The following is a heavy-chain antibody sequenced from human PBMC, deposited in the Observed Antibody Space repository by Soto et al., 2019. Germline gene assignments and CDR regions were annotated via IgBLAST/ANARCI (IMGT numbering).Heavy chain of an antibody. CDR1: GASISGFY. J-gene: IGHJ5*02. V-gene: IGHV4-4*07. CDR3: VRDGTKTLRDWFDP. Sequence: SETLSLTCTVSGASISGFYWGWIRKSAGKGLEWIGRIYATGTTDYNPSLKSRVMMSVYTSKKQFSLKLRSVTAADTAVYYCVRDGTKTLRDWFDPWGQGISVTVSS. D-gene: IGHD1-1*01. CDR2: IYATGTT.